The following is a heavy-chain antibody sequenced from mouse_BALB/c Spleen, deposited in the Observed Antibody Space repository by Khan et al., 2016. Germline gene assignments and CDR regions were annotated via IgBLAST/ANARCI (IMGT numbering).Heavy chain of an antibody. CDR2: IWGDGST. CDR3: AHGGPDFDV. D-gene: IGHD3-3*01. CDR1: GFSLTSYG. Sequence: QVQLQQSGPGLVAPSQSLSITCTVSGFSLTSYGVSWVRQPPGKGLEWLGVIWGDGSTNYHSALISRLRISKDNSKSQVFLKLNSLQTDNTATYYWAHGGPDFDVWGAGTTVTVSS. V-gene: IGHV2-3*01. J-gene: IGHJ1*01.